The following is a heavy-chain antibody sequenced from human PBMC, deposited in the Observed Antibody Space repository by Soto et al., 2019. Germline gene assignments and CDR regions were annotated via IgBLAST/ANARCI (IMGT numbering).Heavy chain of an antibody. J-gene: IGHJ6*02. D-gene: IGHD3-10*01. Sequence: QGQLQQWGAGLLKPSETLSLTCAVYGGSFSGYYWSWIRQTPGKGLEWIGEINHSGSTNYNPSLTSRVTISVDTSKNQFSLTLSSVTAADTAVYYCARGPVGSGSHYGYYYYGMYVWGQGTTVTVSS. CDR3: ARGPVGSGSHYGYYYYGMYV. CDR2: INHSGST. V-gene: IGHV4-34*01. CDR1: GGSFSGYY.